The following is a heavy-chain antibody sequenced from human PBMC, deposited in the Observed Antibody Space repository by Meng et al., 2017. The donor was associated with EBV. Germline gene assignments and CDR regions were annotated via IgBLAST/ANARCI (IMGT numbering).Heavy chain of an antibody. J-gene: IGHJ4*02. D-gene: IGHD2-21*01. V-gene: IGHV7-4-1*02. CDR2: INTDTGYA. CDR3: ARGLAYGDYGVDY. CDR1: GYSLSTFA. Sequence: QVQLVQSGSELKKPGXVVTVSCKASGYSLSTFAMNWVRQAPGQGLEWMGWINTDTGYATYAQGFRGRFVFSLETSVSTAYLQINSLKAADTAMYYCARGLAYGDYGVDYWGQGTLVTVSS.